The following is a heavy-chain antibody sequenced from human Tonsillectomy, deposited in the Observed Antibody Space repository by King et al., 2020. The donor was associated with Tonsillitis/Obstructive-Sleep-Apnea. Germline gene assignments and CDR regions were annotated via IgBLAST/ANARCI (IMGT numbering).Heavy chain of an antibody. CDR3: ARDEKISAASYYSYSRDV. CDR2: INTNTGNP. CDR1: GYTFTDYP. V-gene: IGHV7-4-1*02. J-gene: IGHJ6*03. Sequence: QLVQSGSELKKPGASVKVSCKASGYTFTDYPMNWVRQAPGQGLEWMGWINTNTGNPTYAQAFTGRFVFSLDTSVSTAYLQISSLKAEDTAVYYCARDEKISAASYYSYSRDVWGKGTTVTVSS. D-gene: IGHD2-2*01.